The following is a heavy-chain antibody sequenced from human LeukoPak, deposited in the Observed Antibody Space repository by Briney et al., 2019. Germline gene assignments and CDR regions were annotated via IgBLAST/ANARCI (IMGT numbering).Heavy chain of an antibody. Sequence: KPGGSLRLSCAASGFTFSSYSMNWVRQAPGKGLEWVSSISSSSSYIYYADSVKGRFTISRDNAKNSLYLQMNSLRAEDTAVYYCARMGDSGYDWVFDYWGQGTLVTVSS. D-gene: IGHD5-12*01. CDR1: GFTFSSYS. V-gene: IGHV3-21*01. J-gene: IGHJ4*02. CDR2: ISSSSSYI. CDR3: ARMGDSGYDWVFDY.